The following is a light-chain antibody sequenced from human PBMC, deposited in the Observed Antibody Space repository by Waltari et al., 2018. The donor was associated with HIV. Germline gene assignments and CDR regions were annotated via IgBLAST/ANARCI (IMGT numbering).Light chain of an antibody. V-gene: IGKV4-1*01. CDR2: EAS. CDR3: QQYYSTPT. J-gene: IGKJ5*01. Sequence: DIVLTPSPEPLSVSLVERAAIHCKSEESVLSPSNNVNYFAWYQQRPGQPPTLLFSEASSRSSGVPARFTASGSRTDFTLTIDDLQADDVAVYFCQQYYSTPTFGRGTQLV. CDR1: ESVLSPSNNVNY.